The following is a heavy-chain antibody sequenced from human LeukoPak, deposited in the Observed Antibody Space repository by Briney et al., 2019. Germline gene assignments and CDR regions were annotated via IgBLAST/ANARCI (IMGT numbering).Heavy chain of an antibody. CDR1: GFTFSSYS. Sequence: GGSLRLSCAASGFTFSSYSMNWVRQAPGKGLEWVSSISSSSSSYIYYADSVKGRFTISRDNAKNSLYLQMNSLRAEDTAVYYCARSASCSGGSCYGVWGYWGQGTLVTVSS. CDR3: ARSASCSGGSCYGVWGY. D-gene: IGHD2-15*01. V-gene: IGHV3-21*01. CDR2: ISSSSSSYI. J-gene: IGHJ4*02.